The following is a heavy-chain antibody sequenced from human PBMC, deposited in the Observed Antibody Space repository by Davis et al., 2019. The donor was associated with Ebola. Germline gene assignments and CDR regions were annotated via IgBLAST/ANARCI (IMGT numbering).Heavy chain of an antibody. CDR2: INHSGST. Sequence: GSLRLSCAVYGGSFSGYYWSWIRQPPGKGLEWIGEINHSGSTNYNPSLKSRVTISVDTSKNQFSLKLSSVTAADTAVYYCARDQGSQGNFHYWGQGTLVAVSS. J-gene: IGHJ4*02. V-gene: IGHV4-34*01. CDR1: GGSFSGYY. CDR3: ARDQGSQGNFHY. D-gene: IGHD6-19*01.